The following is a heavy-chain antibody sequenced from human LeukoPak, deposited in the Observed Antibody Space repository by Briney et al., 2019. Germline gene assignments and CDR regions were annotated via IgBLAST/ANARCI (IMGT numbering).Heavy chain of an antibody. CDR2: IYSSGST. J-gene: IGHJ4*02. D-gene: IGHD6-13*01. V-gene: IGHV4-38-2*02. CDR3: ARGWGAAAGTRLSY. CDR1: GYSISSGYF. Sequence: PSETLSLTCTTSGYSISSGYFWVWIRQPPGKGLEWIGTIYSSGSTYSQPSLKSRVTISVDTSKNQFNLILSSVTAADTAVYYCARGWGAAAGTRLSYWGQGTLVTVSS.